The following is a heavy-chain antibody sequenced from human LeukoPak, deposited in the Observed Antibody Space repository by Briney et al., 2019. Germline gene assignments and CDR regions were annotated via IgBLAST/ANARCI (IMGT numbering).Heavy chain of an antibody. CDR3: ARLPDYGDAFDY. CDR2: IYYSGST. J-gene: IGHJ4*02. V-gene: IGHV4-59*08. Sequence: SETLSLTCTVSGGSISSYYWSWIRQPPGKGLERIGYIYYSGSTNYNPSLKSRVTISVDTSKNQFSLKLSSVTAADTAVYYCARLPDYGDAFDYWGQGTLVTVSS. D-gene: IGHD4-17*01. CDR1: GGSISSYY.